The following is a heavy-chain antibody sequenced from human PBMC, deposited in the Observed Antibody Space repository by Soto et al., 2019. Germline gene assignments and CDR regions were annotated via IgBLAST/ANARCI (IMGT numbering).Heavy chain of an antibody. V-gene: IGHV5-51*01. D-gene: IGHD3-22*01. CDR2: IYSGDYGA. Sequence: GESPKISCEGSGYSFTSYWIGWGRQMAGKGLEWTGTIYSGDYGARYSPSFQGQVTISADKSISTAYLQWSSLKASDTAMYYCARNTYYYDSSGYYGYYYYYGMDVWGQGTTVTVSS. CDR3: ARNTYYYDSSGYYGYYYYYGMDV. J-gene: IGHJ6*02. CDR1: GYSFTSYW.